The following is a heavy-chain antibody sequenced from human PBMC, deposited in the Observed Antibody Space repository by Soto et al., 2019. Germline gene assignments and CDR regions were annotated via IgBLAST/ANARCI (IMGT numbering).Heavy chain of an antibody. CDR1: GFTFSSYG. CDR2: ISYDGGNK. Sequence: GGSLRLSCAASGFTFSSYGMHWVRQAPGKGLEWVAVISYDGGNKYYADSVKGRFTISRDNSKNTLYLQMNSLRAEDTAVYYCSKDSSSPGGTLDYWGQGTLVTVSS. J-gene: IGHJ4*02. CDR3: SKDSSSPGGTLDY. V-gene: IGHV3-30*18. D-gene: IGHD6-6*01.